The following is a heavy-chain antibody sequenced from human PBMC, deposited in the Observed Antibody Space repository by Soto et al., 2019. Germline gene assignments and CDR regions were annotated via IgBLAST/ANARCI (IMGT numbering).Heavy chain of an antibody. CDR1: GYTFTSYY. CDR3: ARVGRVAEVDYYYGMDV. V-gene: IGHV1-46*01. Sequence: ASVKVSCKASGYTFTSYYMHWVRQAPGQGLEWMGIINPSGGSTSYAQKFQGRVTMTRDTSTSTVYMELSSLRSEDTAVYYCARVGRVAEVDYYYGMDVWGQGTTVTVSS. CDR2: INPSGGST. J-gene: IGHJ6*02. D-gene: IGHD5-12*01.